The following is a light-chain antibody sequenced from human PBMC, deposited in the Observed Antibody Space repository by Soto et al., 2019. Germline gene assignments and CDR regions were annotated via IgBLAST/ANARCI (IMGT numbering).Light chain of an antibody. CDR3: QQYHDWPPLT. CDR2: GAS. Sequence: EIVMTQSPATLSVSPGERATLSCRASQSVGNNLAWYQQQPGQAPRLLIHGASTRATGVPGRFSGSGSGTEFTLTFASLQSEDFAVYYCQQYHDWPPLTFGGGTKVEIK. J-gene: IGKJ4*01. CDR1: QSVGNN. V-gene: IGKV3-15*01.